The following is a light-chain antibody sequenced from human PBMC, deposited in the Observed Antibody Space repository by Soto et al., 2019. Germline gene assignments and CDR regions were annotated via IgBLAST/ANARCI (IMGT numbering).Light chain of an antibody. J-gene: IGKJ1*01. CDR3: QQYSNYWT. CDR1: QSISSW. V-gene: IGKV1-5*03. Sequence: DIQMTQSPSTLSASVGDRVTITCRASQSISSWLAWYQQKPGQAPKLLIYKASSLESGVPSRFSDSGSGTEFTLTISSLQPDDFATYHCQQYSNYWTFGQGTKVEIK. CDR2: KAS.